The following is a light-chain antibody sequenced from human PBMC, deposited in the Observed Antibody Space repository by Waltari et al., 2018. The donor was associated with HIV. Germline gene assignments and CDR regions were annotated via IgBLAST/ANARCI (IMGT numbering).Light chain of an antibody. Sequence: SYALTQPPSVSVSPGQTASITCSGDKLGDKYACWYQQKPGQSPVLVIYQDSKRPSGIPGRFSGSNSGNTATLTISGTQAMDEADYYCQAWDSSTVVVFGGGTKLTVL. CDR2: QDS. CDR3: QAWDSSTVVV. CDR1: KLGDKY. V-gene: IGLV3-1*01. J-gene: IGLJ2*01.